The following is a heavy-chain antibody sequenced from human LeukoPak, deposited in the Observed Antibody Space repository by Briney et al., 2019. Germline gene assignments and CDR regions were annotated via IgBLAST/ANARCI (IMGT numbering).Heavy chain of an antibody. CDR1: GGSISSYY. CDR3: ARDRAGGYGDYAYYYYMDV. Sequence: PSETLSLTCTVSGGSISSYYWSWIRQPPGKGLEWIGYIYYSGSTNYNPSLKSRVTISVDTSKNQFSLKLSSVTAADTAVYYCARDRAGGYGDYAYYYYMDVWGKGTTVTVSS. V-gene: IGHV4-59*01. CDR2: IYYSGST. D-gene: IGHD4-17*01. J-gene: IGHJ6*03.